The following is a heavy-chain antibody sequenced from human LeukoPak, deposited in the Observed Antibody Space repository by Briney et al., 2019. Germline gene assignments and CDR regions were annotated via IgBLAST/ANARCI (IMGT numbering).Heavy chain of an antibody. J-gene: IGHJ4*02. CDR2: ISSSSSYI. CDR1: GFTFSSYS. V-gene: IGHV3-21*01. D-gene: IGHD1-26*01. Sequence: GGSLRLSCAASGFTFSSYSMNWVRQAPGKGLEWVSSISSSSSYIYYADSVKGRFTISRDNAKNSLYLQMNSLRAEDTAVYYCARDEGATIGSSYYWGQGTLVTVSS. CDR3: ARDEGATIGSSYY.